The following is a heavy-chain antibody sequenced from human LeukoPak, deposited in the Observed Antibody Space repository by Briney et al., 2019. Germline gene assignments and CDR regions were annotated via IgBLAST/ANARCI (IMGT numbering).Heavy chain of an antibody. J-gene: IGHJ5*02. CDR3: TTVGDYEDWFDP. CDR2: IKSKTDGGTT. V-gene: IGHV3-15*01. D-gene: IGHD4-17*01. CDR1: GFTFSNAW. Sequence: PGGSLRLSCAASGFTFSNAWMSWVRQAPGEGREWVGRIKSKTDGGTTDYAARVKGRFTISRDDSKNTLYLQMNSLKTEDTAVYYCTTVGDYEDWFDPWGQGTLVTVSS.